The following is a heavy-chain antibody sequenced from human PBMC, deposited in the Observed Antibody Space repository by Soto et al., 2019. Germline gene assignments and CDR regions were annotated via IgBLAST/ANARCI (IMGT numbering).Heavy chain of an antibody. J-gene: IGHJ4*02. CDR2: IFPGDSDT. D-gene: IGHD1-7*01. CDR3: ARGGIIGTTPDY. V-gene: IGHV5-51*01. CDR1: GYNFGAYW. Sequence: GESLKISCQGSGYNFGAYWIGWVRQMPGKGLEWMGIIFPGDSDTRYRPSFQGQVTISVDRSINTAYLQWSSLKASDTAMYFCARGGIIGTTPDYWGQGTQVTVYS.